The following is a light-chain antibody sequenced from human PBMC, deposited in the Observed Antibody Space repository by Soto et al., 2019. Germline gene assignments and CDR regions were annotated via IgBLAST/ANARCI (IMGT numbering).Light chain of an antibody. CDR1: QSISTW. Sequence: DIHMTQSPSTLSASVGDRVTITCRSSQSISTWLAWYRQKPGKAPKLLIYKASSLESGVPSRFSGSGSGTEFTLTISSLQPGDFATYYCQHYNSYPWTFGQGTKVDIK. V-gene: IGKV1-5*03. J-gene: IGKJ1*01. CDR2: KAS. CDR3: QHYNSYPWT.